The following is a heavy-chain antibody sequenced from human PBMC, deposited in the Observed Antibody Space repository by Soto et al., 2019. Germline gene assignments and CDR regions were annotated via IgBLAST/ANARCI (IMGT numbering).Heavy chain of an antibody. V-gene: IGHV4-31*03. CDR2: IYYSGST. D-gene: IGHD1-26*01. Sequence: QVQLQESGPGLVKPSQTLSLTCTVSGGSISSGGYYWSWIRQHPGKGLEWIGYIYYSGSTYYNPSLQSRVTISEDTSKNQFARQLGSWTAADTAVYYCARWVGATSFDYWGQGTLVTVSS. CDR1: GGSISSGGYY. J-gene: IGHJ4*02. CDR3: ARWVGATSFDY.